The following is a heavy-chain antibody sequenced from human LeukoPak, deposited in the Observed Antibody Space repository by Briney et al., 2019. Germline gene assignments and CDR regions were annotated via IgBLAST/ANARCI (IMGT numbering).Heavy chain of an antibody. D-gene: IGHD3-10*01. Sequence: PGGSLRLSCAASGFTFSRYWMSWVRQTPGKGLEWVANIKQDGSEKYYVDSVKGRFTISRDNAKNSLYLQMNSLRAEDTAVYYCGRDEDGGLWFGELSTTYWGQGTLVTVSS. V-gene: IGHV3-7*03. J-gene: IGHJ4*02. CDR1: GFTFSRYW. CDR3: GRDEDGGLWFGELSTTY. CDR2: IKQDGSEK.